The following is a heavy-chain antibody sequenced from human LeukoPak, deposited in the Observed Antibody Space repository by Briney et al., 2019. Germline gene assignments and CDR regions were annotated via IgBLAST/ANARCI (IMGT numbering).Heavy chain of an antibody. D-gene: IGHD5-18*01. J-gene: IGHJ6*03. CDR1: GGTFSSYA. CDR2: IIPIFGTA. CDR3: ARGRISYGDAFYYYYYYMDV. V-gene: IGHV1-69*06. Sequence: ASVKVSCKASGGTFSSYAISWVRQAPGQGLEWMGGIIPIFGTANYAQKFQGRVTITADKSTSTAYMELSSLRSEDTAVYYCARGRISYGDAFYYYYYYMDVWGKGTTVTVSS.